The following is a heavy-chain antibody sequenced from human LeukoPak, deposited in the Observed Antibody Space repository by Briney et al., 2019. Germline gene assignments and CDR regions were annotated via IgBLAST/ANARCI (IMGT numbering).Heavy chain of an antibody. CDR2: IYYSGST. J-gene: IGHJ4*02. D-gene: IGHD3-22*01. CDR1: GGSISSYY. V-gene: IGHV4-59*12. CDR3: ARENGGYYLFDY. Sequence: PSETLSLTCTVSGGSISSYYWSWIRQPPGKGLEWIGYIYYSGSTNYNPSLKSRVTISVDTSKNQFSLKLSSVTAADTAVYYCARENGGYYLFDYWGQGTLVTVSS.